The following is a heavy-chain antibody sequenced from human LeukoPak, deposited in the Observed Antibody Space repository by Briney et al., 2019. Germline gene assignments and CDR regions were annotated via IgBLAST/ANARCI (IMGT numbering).Heavy chain of an antibody. CDR1: GFTFSSFS. Sequence: GGSLRLSCAASGFTFSSFSMNWVRQAPGQGLEWVSSISSSSSYINYADSVRGRFTISRDNAKHSLFLQMDSLRGEDTAVYYCARCTTGKTFGSLREIKKSREIDYWGQGTLVTVSS. J-gene: IGHJ4*02. V-gene: IGHV3-21*01. CDR3: ARCTTGKTFGSLREIKKSREIDY. D-gene: IGHD1-1*01. CDR2: ISSSSSYI.